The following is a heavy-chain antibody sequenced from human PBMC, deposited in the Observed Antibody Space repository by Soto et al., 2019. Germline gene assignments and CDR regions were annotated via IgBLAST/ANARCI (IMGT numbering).Heavy chain of an antibody. CDR2: ISYDGSKK. J-gene: IGHJ6*02. D-gene: IGHD3-16*01. V-gene: IGHV3-30*18. Sequence: QVQLVESGGGVVQPGRSLRLGCAASGFTFSSYGMHWVRQAPGKGLEWVAVISYDGSKKYHEDSVKGRFTISRDNSKSTLYLQMNSLRSEDTAVYYCAKEIRYGHLGSEAMDVWGQGTTVTVSS. CDR3: AKEIRYGHLGSEAMDV. CDR1: GFTFSSYG.